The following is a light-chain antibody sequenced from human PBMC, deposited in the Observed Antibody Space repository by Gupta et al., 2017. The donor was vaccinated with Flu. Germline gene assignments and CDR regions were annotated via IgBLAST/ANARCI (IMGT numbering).Light chain of an antibody. V-gene: IGKV4-1*01. CDR3: KQYFNTPWT. CDR2: WAS. J-gene: IGKJ1*01. Sequence: WASTRKYGVPERFSGSESGTDFTLTIRSLQAEDVAVYYCKQYFNTPWTSRQGTKVEIQ.